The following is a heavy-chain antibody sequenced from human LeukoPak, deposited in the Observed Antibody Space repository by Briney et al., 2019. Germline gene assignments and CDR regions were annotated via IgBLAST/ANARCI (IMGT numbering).Heavy chain of an antibody. CDR3: ARRYFDY. V-gene: IGHV3-21*04. CDR1: GFTFSSYS. J-gene: IGHJ4*02. Sequence: GGSLRLSCAASGFTFSSYSMNWVRQAPGKGLEWVSSISSGSTYMYYADSVKGRFTISRDNAKNSLYLQMNSLRAEDTAVYYCARRYFDYWGQGTLVTVSS. CDR2: ISSGSTYM. D-gene: IGHD3-9*01.